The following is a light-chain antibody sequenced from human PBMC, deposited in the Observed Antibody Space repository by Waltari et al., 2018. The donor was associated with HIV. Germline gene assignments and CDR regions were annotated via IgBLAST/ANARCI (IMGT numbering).Light chain of an antibody. CDR1: RNDVGAYHY. CDR3: ASYTGTNTYV. CDR2: QVS. Sequence: QSALTQPPSASGSPGQSVAISCTGTRNDVGAYHYVSWYQQHPGKAPRLIIYQVSERPSGVPDRFSASKSGNTASLTVSGLQAEDEADYYCASYTGTNTYVFGTGTKVTVL. V-gene: IGLV2-8*01. J-gene: IGLJ1*01.